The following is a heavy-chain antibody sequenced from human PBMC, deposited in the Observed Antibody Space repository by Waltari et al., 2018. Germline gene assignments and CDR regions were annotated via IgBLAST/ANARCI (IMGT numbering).Heavy chain of an antibody. CDR1: GYTFTSYA. V-gene: IGHV1-3*01. J-gene: IGHJ6*02. CDR2: INAGNRNT. Sequence: QVQLVQSGAEVKKPGASVKVSCKASGYTFTSYAMHWVRKAPGQRLEWMGWINAGNRNTKYSQKFQGRVTITRDTSASTAYMELSSLRSEDTAVYYCASDGGGRGVQGVIPDYYGMDVWGQVTTVTVSS. CDR3: ASDGGGRGVQGVIPDYYGMDV. D-gene: IGHD3-10*01.